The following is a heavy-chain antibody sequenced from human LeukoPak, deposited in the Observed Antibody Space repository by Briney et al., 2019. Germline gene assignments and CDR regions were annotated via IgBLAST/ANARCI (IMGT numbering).Heavy chain of an antibody. J-gene: IGHJ4*02. CDR1: GGSISSYY. D-gene: IGHD2-21*01. CDR3: ARTPYYGGNIHFDY. Sequence: SETLSLTCTVSGGSISSYYWSWIRQPAGKGLEWIGRIHNSGRTNYNPSLNSRVTISVDTSKNQFSLKLSSVTAADTAVYYCARTPYYGGNIHFDYWGQGTLVTVSS. CDR2: IHNSGRT. V-gene: IGHV4-4*07.